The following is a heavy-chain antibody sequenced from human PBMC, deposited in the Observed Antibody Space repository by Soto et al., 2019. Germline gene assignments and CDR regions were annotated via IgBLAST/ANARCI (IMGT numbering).Heavy chain of an antibody. J-gene: IGHJ1*01. V-gene: IGHV3-15*01. CDR3: STFYAGSPRV. D-gene: IGHD3-10*01. CDR2: IKSKTTGGAI. CDR1: GYTFSNVW. Sequence: GGSLTLSCAASGYTFSNVWMSWVRQVPGKGQEWDGSIKSKTTGGAIDYAAPVEGRFTISRDESRNKLSLQRNSLKTVYTAGYYCSTFYAGSPRVWGPGTRVTVAA.